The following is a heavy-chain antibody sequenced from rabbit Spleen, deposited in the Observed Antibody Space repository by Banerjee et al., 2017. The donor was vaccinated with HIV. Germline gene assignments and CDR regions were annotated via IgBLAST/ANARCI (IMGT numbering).Heavy chain of an antibody. CDR3: ARDAGSAAYIDGVFNL. CDR2: IYGGDGSSP. D-gene: IGHD4-2*01. CDR1: GFSFSSSYY. V-gene: IGHV1S45*01. Sequence: QEQLVESGGDLVQPEGSLTLTCTASGFSFSSSYYMCWVRQAPGKGLEWIACIYGGDGSSPAYANWAKGRFTISKTSSTTVPLQMTRLTAADTATYFCARDAGSAAYIDGVFNLWGPGTLVTVS. J-gene: IGHJ4*01.